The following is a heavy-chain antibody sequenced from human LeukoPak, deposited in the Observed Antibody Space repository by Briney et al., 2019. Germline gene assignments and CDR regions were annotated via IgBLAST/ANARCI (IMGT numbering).Heavy chain of an antibody. CDR2: INPNSGGT. D-gene: IGHD1-26*01. Sequence: ASVKVSCKASGHTFTGYYMHWVRQAPGQGLEWMGWINPNSGGTNYAQMFQGRVTMTRDTSISTAYMELSRLKSDDTAVYYCARVEREETTTGAFDIWGQGTMVTVSS. J-gene: IGHJ3*02. CDR3: ARVEREETTTGAFDI. V-gene: IGHV1-2*02. CDR1: GHTFTGYY.